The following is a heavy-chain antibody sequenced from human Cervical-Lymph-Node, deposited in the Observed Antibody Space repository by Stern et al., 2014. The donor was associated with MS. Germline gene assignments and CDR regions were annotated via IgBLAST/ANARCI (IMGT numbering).Heavy chain of an antibody. CDR2: VSADGTVN. V-gene: IGHV3-30*04. J-gene: IGHJ4*02. CDR1: GFTFSAYA. CDR3: VKRGGNLLHYFDW. D-gene: IGHD4-23*01. Sequence: VQLVESGGGVVPPGRSLRLSCAASGFTFSAYAMHWVRQAPGKGLEWLASVSADGTVNHYTDSVKGRLTISRDNSKYTLYLEMNSLITEDTAVYYCVKRGGNLLHYFDWWGQGALVTVSS.